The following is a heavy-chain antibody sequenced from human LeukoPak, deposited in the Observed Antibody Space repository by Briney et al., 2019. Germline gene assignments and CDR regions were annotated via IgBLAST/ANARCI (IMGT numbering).Heavy chain of an antibody. CDR1: GASISTYY. J-gene: IGHJ4*02. D-gene: IGHD3-3*01. CDR2: IYYSGST. V-gene: IGHV4-59*08. Sequence: PSETLSLTCNVSGASISTYYLNWVRQLPGKGLEWIGYIYYSGSTNYNPSLKSRVTISVDTSKNQFSLKLSSVTAADTAVYYCARHGWPYYDFWSGDQTYYFDYWGQGTLVTVSS. CDR3: ARHGWPYYDFWSGDQTYYFDY.